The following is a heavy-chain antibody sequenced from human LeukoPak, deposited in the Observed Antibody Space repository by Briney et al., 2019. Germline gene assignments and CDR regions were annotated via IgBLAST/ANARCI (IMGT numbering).Heavy chain of an antibody. J-gene: IGHJ4*02. CDR3: ARSTRYSSGWYSV. V-gene: IGHV1-18*01. Sequence: ASVKVSCKASGDTFIRYGITWVRQAPGQGLEWMRWISTGNGNSNSGQKFQGRVTMTTDTSTGSAYMELRSLRSDDTDMYYCARSTRYSSGWYSVWGQGTLVTVSS. D-gene: IGHD6-19*01. CDR1: GDTFIRYG. CDR2: ISTGNGNS.